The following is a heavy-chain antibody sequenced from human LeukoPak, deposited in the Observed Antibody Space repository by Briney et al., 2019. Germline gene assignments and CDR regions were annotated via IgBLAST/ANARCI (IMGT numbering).Heavy chain of an antibody. CDR1: GGSFSGYY. Sequence: SETLSLTCAVYGGSFSGYYWSWIRQPPGKGLEWIGEINHSGSTNYNPSLKSQVTISVDTSKNQFSLKLSSVTAADTAVYYCARSKAPGGKLPRAFDIWGQGTMVTVSS. CDR3: ARSKAPGGKLPRAFDI. CDR2: INHSGST. D-gene: IGHD2-15*01. V-gene: IGHV4-34*01. J-gene: IGHJ3*02.